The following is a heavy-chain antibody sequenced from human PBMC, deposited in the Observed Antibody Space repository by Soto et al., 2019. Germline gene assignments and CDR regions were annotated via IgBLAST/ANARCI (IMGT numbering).Heavy chain of an antibody. Sequence: VQLLESGGGLIQPGGSLRLSCAASGFTFSSYAISWVRQAPGKGLEWVSTITGSGASTYYADSVKGRFTISRDNSENTLYLQMNSLRAEDTAFYYCAKAAGVYTSSSGNDFWGQGTLVTVSS. J-gene: IGHJ4*02. V-gene: IGHV3-23*01. CDR2: ITGSGAST. CDR1: GFTFSSYA. CDR3: AKAAGVYTSSSGNDF. D-gene: IGHD6-6*01.